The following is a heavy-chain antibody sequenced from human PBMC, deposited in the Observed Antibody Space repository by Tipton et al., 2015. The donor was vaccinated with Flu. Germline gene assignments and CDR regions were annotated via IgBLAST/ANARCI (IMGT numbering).Heavy chain of an antibody. CDR3: ARGAGGPATAYDC. CDR2: IYTSGST. D-gene: IGHD3-16*01. J-gene: IGHJ4*02. Sequence: TLSLTCTVSGGSISTYYWSWIRQPAGKGLEWIGRIYTSGSTNYNPSLKSRVTMSVDTSKNQFSLRLSSVPAADTAVYYCARGAGGPATAYDCWGQGTLVTVSS. CDR1: GGSISTYY. V-gene: IGHV4-4*07.